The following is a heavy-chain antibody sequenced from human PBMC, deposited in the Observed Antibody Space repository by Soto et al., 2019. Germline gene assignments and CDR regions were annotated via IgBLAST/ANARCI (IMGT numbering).Heavy chain of an antibody. J-gene: IGHJ4*02. V-gene: IGHV4-34*01. CDR1: GGSFSGYY. Sequence: SETLSLTCAVYGGSFSGYYWSWIRQPPGKGLEWIGEINHSGSTNYIPSLKSRVTISVDTSKNQFSLKLSSVTAADTAVYYCARLAHYYDSSGQLDYWGQGTLGTVSS. CDR2: INHSGST. CDR3: ARLAHYYDSSGQLDY. D-gene: IGHD3-22*01.